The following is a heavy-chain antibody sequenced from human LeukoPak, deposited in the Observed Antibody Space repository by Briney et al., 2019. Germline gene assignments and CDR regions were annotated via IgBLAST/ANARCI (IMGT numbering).Heavy chain of an antibody. CDR3: ARSRSGYYEDY. Sequence: PGGSLRLSCAASGFTFSSYAMSWVRQAPGKGLEWVSAISGSGGSTYYADSVKGRFTISRDNAKNSLSLQVNSLRAEDTAVYYCARSRSGYYEDYWGQGTLVTVSS. J-gene: IGHJ4*02. V-gene: IGHV3-23*01. D-gene: IGHD3-22*01. CDR1: GFTFSSYA. CDR2: ISGSGGST.